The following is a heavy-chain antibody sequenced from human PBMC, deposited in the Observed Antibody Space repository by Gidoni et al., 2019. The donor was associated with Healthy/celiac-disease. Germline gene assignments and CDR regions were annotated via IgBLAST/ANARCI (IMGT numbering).Heavy chain of an antibody. Sequence: QVQLVQSGAEVKKPGASVKVSCQASGYTFTGYYMHWVRQAPGQGLEWMGWINPNSGGTNYAQKFQGRGTMTRDTSISTAYIELSRMRSDDTAVYYCARVSSIAARPRSAFDIWGQGTMVTVSS. CDR2: INPNSGGT. CDR1: GYTFTGYY. CDR3: ARVSSIAARPRSAFDI. J-gene: IGHJ3*02. D-gene: IGHD6-6*01. V-gene: IGHV1-2*02.